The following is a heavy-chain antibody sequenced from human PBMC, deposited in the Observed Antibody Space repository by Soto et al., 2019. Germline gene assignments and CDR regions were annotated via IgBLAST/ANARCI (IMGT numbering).Heavy chain of an antibody. CDR1: GFTFNSYA. Sequence: PGGSLRLSCAASGFTFNSYAMGWVRQAPGKGLDWVSSISASGDSTYYADPVKGRFTISRDNSRNTVYLQMNSLRAEDTAVYYCAKEEAVAGYHDAFDIWGQGTMVTVSS. D-gene: IGHD6-19*01. CDR2: ISASGDST. CDR3: AKEEAVAGYHDAFDI. V-gene: IGHV3-23*01. J-gene: IGHJ3*02.